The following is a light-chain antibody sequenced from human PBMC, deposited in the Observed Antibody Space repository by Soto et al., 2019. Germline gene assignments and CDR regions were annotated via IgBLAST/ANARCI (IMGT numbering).Light chain of an antibody. CDR3: EEDYIWPGT. Sequence: EIVMTQSPATLSVSPGERATLSCRASQSVSSNLAWYQQKPGQAPRLLIYGASTRATGIPARLSGSGSGTESTFTITSLQSEDLAVYYCEEDYIWPGTFGQGTKVVIK. CDR2: GAS. CDR1: QSVSSN. J-gene: IGKJ1*01. V-gene: IGKV3-15*01.